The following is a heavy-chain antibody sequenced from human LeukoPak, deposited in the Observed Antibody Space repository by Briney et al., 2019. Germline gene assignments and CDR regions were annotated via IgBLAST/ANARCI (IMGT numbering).Heavy chain of an antibody. D-gene: IGHD2-21*01. Sequence: ASVKVSCKASGYTFTSYDINWVRQATGQGLEWMGWMNPNSGNTGYAQKFQGRVTMTRNASISTAYMELSSLRSDDTAVYYCARDWSMSYCGGDCYEPYFDYWGQGTLVTVSS. CDR1: GYTFTSYD. J-gene: IGHJ4*02. CDR3: ARDWSMSYCGGDCYEPYFDY. V-gene: IGHV1-8*01. CDR2: MNPNSGNT.